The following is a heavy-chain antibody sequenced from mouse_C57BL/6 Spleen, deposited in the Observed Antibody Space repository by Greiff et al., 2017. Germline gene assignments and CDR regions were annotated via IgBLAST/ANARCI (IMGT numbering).Heavy chain of an antibody. J-gene: IGHJ4*01. CDR3: ARHGLDDGYGAMDY. CDR2: IWSDGST. V-gene: IGHV2-6-1*01. D-gene: IGHD2-3*01. Sequence: QVQLKESGPGLVAPSQSLSITCTVSGFSLTSYGVHWVRRPPGKGLEWLVVIWSDGSTTYNSALKSRLSISKDNSKSQVFLKMNSLQTDDTAMYYCARHGLDDGYGAMDYWGQGTSVTVSS. CDR1: GFSLTSYG.